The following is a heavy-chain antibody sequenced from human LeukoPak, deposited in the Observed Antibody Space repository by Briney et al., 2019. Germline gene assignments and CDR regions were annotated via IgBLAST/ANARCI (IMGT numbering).Heavy chain of an antibody. CDR3: AKGNGGYCSGGSCYAFDY. CDR1: GFTFSSYA. D-gene: IGHD2-15*01. V-gene: IGHV3-23*01. J-gene: IGHJ4*02. Sequence: GGSLRLSCAASGFTFSSYAMSWVRQAPGKGLEWVSAISGSGGSTYYADSVKGRFTISRDNSKNTLYLQMNSLRAKDTAVYYCAKGNGGYCSGGSCYAFDYWGQGTLVTVSS. CDR2: ISGSGGST.